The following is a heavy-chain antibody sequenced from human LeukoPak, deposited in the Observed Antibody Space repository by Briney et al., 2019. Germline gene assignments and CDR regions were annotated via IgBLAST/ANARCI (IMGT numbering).Heavy chain of an antibody. V-gene: IGHV3-21*01. CDR3: TRGGTGGTGPRRYDY. Sequence: GGSLRLSCAASGFTFSSYGMNWVRQAPGKGLEWVSSISSSSSSILYADSVKGRFTISRDNAKNSLYLQMNDLRAEDTAVYYCTRGGTGGTGPRRYDYWGRGTLVTVSS. D-gene: IGHD6-13*01. J-gene: IGHJ4*02. CDR2: ISSSSSSI. CDR1: GFTFSSYG.